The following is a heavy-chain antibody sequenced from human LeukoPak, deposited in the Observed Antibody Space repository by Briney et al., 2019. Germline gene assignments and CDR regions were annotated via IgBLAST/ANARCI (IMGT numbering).Heavy chain of an antibody. V-gene: IGHV1-2*06. CDR3: ARGPSGSDY. D-gene: IGHD3-10*01. CDR2: INPSSGGT. CDR1: GYTFTGNY. J-gene: IGHJ4*02. Sequence: ASVKVSCTVSGYTFTGNYLHWVRQAPGQGLEWMGRINPSSGGTNYAQKFQGRVTMTRDTSINTAYMDLSSLRSDDTAVYYCARGPSGSDYWGQGTLVTVSS.